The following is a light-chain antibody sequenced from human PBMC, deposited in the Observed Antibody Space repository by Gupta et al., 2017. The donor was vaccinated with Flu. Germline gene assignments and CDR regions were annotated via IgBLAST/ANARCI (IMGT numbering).Light chain of an antibody. Sequence: GTSSDVGRYNYVSWYQQHPGKAPKLMIFEVNTRPSVVSNRFSGSKSGNTASLTISGLQAEDEALYYCSSHTGSSTLFGGGTKLTVL. V-gene: IGLV2-14*01. J-gene: IGLJ2*01. CDR3: SSHTGSSTL. CDR1: SSDVGRYNY. CDR2: EVN.